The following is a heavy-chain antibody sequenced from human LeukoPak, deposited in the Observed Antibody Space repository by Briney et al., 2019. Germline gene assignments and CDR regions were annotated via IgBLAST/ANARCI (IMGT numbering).Heavy chain of an antibody. CDR1: GGSISSSSYY. D-gene: IGHD2-2*01. CDR2: IYYSGST. V-gene: IGHV4-39*07. Sequence: KSSETLSLTCTVSGGSISSSSYYWGWIRQPPGKGLEWIGSIYYSGSTYYNPSLKSRVTISVDTSKNQFSLKLSSVTAADTAVYYCARGPFIVVVPAARLSVDYWGQGTLVTVSS. CDR3: ARGPFIVVVPAARLSVDY. J-gene: IGHJ4*02.